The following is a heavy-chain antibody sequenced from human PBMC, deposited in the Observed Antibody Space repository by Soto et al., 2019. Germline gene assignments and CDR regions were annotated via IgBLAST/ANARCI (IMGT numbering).Heavy chain of an antibody. V-gene: IGHV4-34*01. CDR3: ARGRGYSYGYSLFNY. Sequence: SETLSLTCAVYGGSFSGYYWSWIRQPPGKGLEWIGEINHSGSTNYNPSLKSRVTISVDTSKNQSSLKLSSVTAADTAVYYCARGRGYSYGYSLFNYWGQGTLVTVSS. CDR1: GGSFSGYY. D-gene: IGHD5-18*01. CDR2: INHSGST. J-gene: IGHJ4*02.